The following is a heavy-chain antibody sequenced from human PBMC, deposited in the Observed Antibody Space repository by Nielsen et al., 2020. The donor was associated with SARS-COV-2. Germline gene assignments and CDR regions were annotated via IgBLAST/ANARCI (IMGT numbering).Heavy chain of an antibody. V-gene: IGHV5-51*01. CDR3: ARREGVFDY. J-gene: IGHJ4*02. D-gene: IGHD3-16*01. Sequence: GESLKISCQASGYSFTHSWIAWLRRVSGKGLEWMAIIYPGTSDIRFNPSFQGRVTISADNSISTAYLQWRSLQASDTAIYYCARREGVFDYWGQGALVIVSS. CDR1: GYSFTHSW. CDR2: IYPGTSDI.